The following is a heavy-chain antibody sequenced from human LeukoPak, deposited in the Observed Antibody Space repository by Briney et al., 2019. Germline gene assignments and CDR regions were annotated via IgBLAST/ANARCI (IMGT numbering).Heavy chain of an antibody. V-gene: IGHV3-30*04. Sequence: GRSLRLSCAASGFTFSNYAMHWVRQAPGKGLEWVAVISYDDKYKYYADSLKGRFTISRDNSNNTLYLQMNSLGSEDTAVYYCARGRVVPATRLDYWGRGTLVTVSS. CDR2: ISYDDKYK. CDR3: ARGRVVPATRLDY. J-gene: IGHJ4*02. CDR1: GFTFSNYA. D-gene: IGHD2-15*01.